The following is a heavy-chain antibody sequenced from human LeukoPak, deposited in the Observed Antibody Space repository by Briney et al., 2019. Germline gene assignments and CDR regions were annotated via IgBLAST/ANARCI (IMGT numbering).Heavy chain of an antibody. CDR3: ARDVYYDSSGYYYDYYYYGMDV. D-gene: IGHD3-22*01. CDR1: GFTFSSYS. V-gene: IGHV3-21*01. J-gene: IGHJ6*02. Sequence: PGGSLGLSCAASGFTFSSYSMNWVRQAPGKGLEWVSSISSSSSYIYYADSVKGRFTISRDNAKNSLYLQMNSLRAEDTAVYYCARDVYYDSSGYYYDYYYYGMDVWGQGTTVTVSS. CDR2: ISSSSSYI.